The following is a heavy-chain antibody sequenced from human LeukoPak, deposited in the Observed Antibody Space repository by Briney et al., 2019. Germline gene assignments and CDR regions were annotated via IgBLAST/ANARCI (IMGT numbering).Heavy chain of an antibody. D-gene: IGHD2-2*01. CDR1: GYTFTSYY. CDR2: INPSGGST. Sequence: ASVKVSCKASGYTFTSYYMHWVRQAPGQGLEWMGIINPSGGSTSYAQKFQGRVTMTRDTSTSTVYMELSGLRSEDTAVYYCARDTTPPYIVVVPAAPKYWFDPWGQGTLVTVSS. J-gene: IGHJ5*02. CDR3: ARDTTPPYIVVVPAAPKYWFDP. V-gene: IGHV1-46*01.